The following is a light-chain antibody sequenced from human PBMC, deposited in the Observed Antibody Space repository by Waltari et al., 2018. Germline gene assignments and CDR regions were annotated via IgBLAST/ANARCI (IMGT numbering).Light chain of an antibody. CDR3: QQSYTTPRT. J-gene: IGKJ1*01. V-gene: IGKV1-39*01. CDR2: GAS. Sequence: DIQMTQSPSSLSASVGDRVTITCRANQTITRYLNWYQQKPGKAPRLLIQGASSLQSEVPSRFSGSGSGTDFALTITSLQPEDVATYFCQQSYTTPRTFGQGTTVDIK. CDR1: QTITRY.